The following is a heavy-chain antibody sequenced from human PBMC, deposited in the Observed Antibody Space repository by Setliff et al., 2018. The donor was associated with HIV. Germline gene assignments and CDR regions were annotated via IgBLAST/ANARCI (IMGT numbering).Heavy chain of an antibody. D-gene: IGHD6-19*01. CDR1: GGSFPAYY. CDR2: IYYSGST. Sequence: PSETLSLTCAVYGGSFPAYYWNWVRQSPGKGLEWIAYIYYSGSTYYNPSLQSRVTISVDTSKNQFSLKVTSVTAADTAVYYCARALGIGSAYFQHWGLGTLVTVSS. J-gene: IGHJ1*01. V-gene: IGHV4-31*11. CDR3: ARALGIGSAYFQH.